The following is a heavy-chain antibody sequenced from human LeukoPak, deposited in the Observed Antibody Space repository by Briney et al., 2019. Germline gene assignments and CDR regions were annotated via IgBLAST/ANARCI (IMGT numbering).Heavy chain of an antibody. Sequence: PAESLRLSCAVSGITLSNYGMSWVRQAPGKGLEWVAGISDSGGRTNYADSVKGRFTISRDNPKNTLYLQMNSLGAEATAVYFCAKRGVVIRVILVGFHKEAYYFDSWGQGALVTVSS. V-gene: IGHV3-23*01. CDR1: GITLSNYG. J-gene: IGHJ4*02. D-gene: IGHD3-22*01. CDR3: AKRGVVIRVILVGFHKEAYYFDS. CDR2: ISDSGGRT.